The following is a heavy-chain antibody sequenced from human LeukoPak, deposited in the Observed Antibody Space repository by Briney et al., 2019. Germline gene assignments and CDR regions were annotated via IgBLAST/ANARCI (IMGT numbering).Heavy chain of an antibody. V-gene: IGHV3-74*01. D-gene: IGHD5-18*01. CDR1: GFTFSSYW. CDR3: ARGASGYSYG. CDR2: INSDGTST. J-gene: IGHJ4*02. Sequence: PGGSLRLSCAASGFTFSSYWMHWDRQVPGKGLVWVSRINSDGTSTTYADSVKGRFTISRDNAKNTLYLQMNSLRAEDTAVYYCARGASGYSYGWGQGTLVTVSS.